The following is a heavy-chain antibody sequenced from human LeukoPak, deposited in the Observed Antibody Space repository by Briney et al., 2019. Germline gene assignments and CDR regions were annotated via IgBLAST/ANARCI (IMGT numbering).Heavy chain of an antibody. D-gene: IGHD3-3*01. CDR1: GYTFTGYY. CDR2: INPNSGGT. J-gene: IGHJ3*02. Sequence: ASVKVSCKASGYTFTGYYMHWVRQAPGQGLEWMGWINPNSGGTNYAQKFQGRVTMTRDTSISTAYMALSRLRSDDTAVYYCARAPAHMSGGAFDIWGQGTMVTVSS. V-gene: IGHV1-2*02. CDR3: ARAPAHMSGGAFDI.